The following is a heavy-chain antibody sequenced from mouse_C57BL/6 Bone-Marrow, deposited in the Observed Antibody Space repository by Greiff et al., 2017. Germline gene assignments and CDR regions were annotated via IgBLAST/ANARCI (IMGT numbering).Heavy chain of an antibody. D-gene: IGHD1-1*01. CDR1: GYTFTSYW. Sequence: QVHVKQPGAELVKPGASVKLSCKASGYTFTSYWMHWVKQRPGQGLEWIGMIHPNRGSTNYNEKFKSKATLTVDKSSSTAYMQLSSLTSEDSAVYYCALIYYYGSSYCYFDYWGQGTTLTVSS. CDR2: IHPNRGST. CDR3: ALIYYYGSSYCYFDY. J-gene: IGHJ2*01. V-gene: IGHV1-64*01.